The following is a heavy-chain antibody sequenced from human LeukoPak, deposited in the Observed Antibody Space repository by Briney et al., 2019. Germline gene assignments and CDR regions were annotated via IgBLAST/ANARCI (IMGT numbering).Heavy chain of an antibody. D-gene: IGHD3-22*01. CDR1: GGSISSYY. CDR2: IYYRGST. Sequence: SETLSLTCTVSGGSISSYYWSWIRQPPGKGPESIGYIYYRGSTNYNPSLKSRITISVDTSKNQFSLKLSSVTAADTAVYYCAVVHPDYYDSSGYYLDYWGQGTLVTVSS. V-gene: IGHV4-59*08. J-gene: IGHJ4*02. CDR3: AVVHPDYYDSSGYYLDY.